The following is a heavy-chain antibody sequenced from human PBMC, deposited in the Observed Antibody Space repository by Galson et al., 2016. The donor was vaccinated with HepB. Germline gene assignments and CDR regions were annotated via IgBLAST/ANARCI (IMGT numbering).Heavy chain of an antibody. V-gene: IGHV3-48*02. J-gene: IGHJ2*01. CDR3: ARNPDSSTWYMSWYFDL. D-gene: IGHD6-13*01. CDR2: ISSGSSII. Sequence: SLRLSCAASGFNFNNYTINWVRQAPGKGLEWISYISSGSSIIYYADPVRGRFTISRDSAKNSVYLQMNSLRDEDTAVYYCARNPDSSTWYMSWYFDLWGRGTLVTVSS. CDR1: GFNFNNYT.